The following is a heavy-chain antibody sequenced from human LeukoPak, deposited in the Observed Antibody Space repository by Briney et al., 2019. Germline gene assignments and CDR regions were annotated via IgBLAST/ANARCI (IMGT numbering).Heavy chain of an antibody. CDR2: INSDGSTT. V-gene: IGHV3-74*01. D-gene: IGHD3-10*02. CDR1: GFTFSSYW. J-gene: IGHJ6*04. CDR3: AELGITMIGGV. Sequence: GGSLRLSCAASGFTFSSYWMHWVRQAPGKGLVWVSRINSDGSTTSYADSVKGRFTISRDNAKNTLYLQMNSLRAEDTAVYYCAELGITMIGGVWGKGTTVTITS.